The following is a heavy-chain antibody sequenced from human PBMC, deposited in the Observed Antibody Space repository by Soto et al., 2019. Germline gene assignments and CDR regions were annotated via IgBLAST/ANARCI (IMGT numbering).Heavy chain of an antibody. Sequence: TSETLSLTCAVYGGSFSGYYWSWIRQPPGKGLEWIGEINHSGSTNYNPSLKSRVTISVDTSKNQFSLKLSSVTAADTAVYYCARDPGVKTGTRGGEGGYYYYYYMDVWGKGTTVTVSS. J-gene: IGHJ6*03. D-gene: IGHD1-1*01. CDR2: INHSGST. CDR1: GGSFSGYY. CDR3: ARDPGVKTGTRGGEGGYYYYYYMDV. V-gene: IGHV4-34*01.